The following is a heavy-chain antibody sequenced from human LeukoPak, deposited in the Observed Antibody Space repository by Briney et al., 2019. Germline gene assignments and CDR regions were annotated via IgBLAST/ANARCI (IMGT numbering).Heavy chain of an antibody. D-gene: IGHD2-21*02. V-gene: IGHV3-21*01. CDR2: ISISSSYI. J-gene: IGHJ4*02. CDR3: ARGLNCGGDCYSRKFYFDY. CDR1: GFTFSSYS. Sequence: PGGSLRLSCAASGFTFSSYSMNWVRQAPGKGLEWVSSISISSSYIYYAASVKGRFTISRDNAKNLLYLQMNSLRAEDTAVYYCARGLNCGGDCYSRKFYFDYWGQGSLVTVSS.